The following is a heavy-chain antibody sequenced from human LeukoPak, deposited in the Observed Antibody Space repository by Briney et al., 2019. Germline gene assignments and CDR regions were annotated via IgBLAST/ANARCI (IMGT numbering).Heavy chain of an antibody. V-gene: IGHV7-4-1*02. CDR1: GYTFISYD. CDR3: ARDSSYGTFDY. J-gene: IGHJ4*02. CDR2: INTNTGNP. D-gene: IGHD5-18*01. Sequence: ASVKVSCKASGYTFISYDMNWVRQAPGQGLEWMGWINTNTGNPTCAQGFTGRFVFSLDTSVSTAYLQISSLKAEDTAVYYCARDSSYGTFDYWGQGTLVTVSS.